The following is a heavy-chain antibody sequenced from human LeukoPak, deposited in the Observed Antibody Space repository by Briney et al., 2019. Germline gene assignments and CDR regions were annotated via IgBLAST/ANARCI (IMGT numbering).Heavy chain of an antibody. CDR3: ARDDGYNRH. Sequence: SETLSLTCTVSGGSISSSSYYWGWIRQPPGKGLEWIGSIYYSGSTYYNPSLKSRVTISVDTSKNQFSLKLSSVTAADTAVYYCARDDGYNRHWGQGTLVTVSS. CDR2: IYYSGST. V-gene: IGHV4-39*07. D-gene: IGHD5-24*01. CDR1: GGSISSSSYY. J-gene: IGHJ4*02.